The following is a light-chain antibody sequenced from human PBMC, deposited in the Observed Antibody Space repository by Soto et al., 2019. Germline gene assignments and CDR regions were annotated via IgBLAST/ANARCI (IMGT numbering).Light chain of an antibody. CDR2: GAS. CDR3: QQHNNCPPWT. V-gene: IGKV3-15*01. CDR1: QSVSSN. J-gene: IGKJ1*01. Sequence: EIVMTQSPATLSVSPGERATLSCRASQSVSSNLAWYQQKPGQAPRLLIYGASTRATGIPARFSGSGSGTAFTLTISSLQSEDFAVYYYQQHNNCPPWTFGQGTKVEIK.